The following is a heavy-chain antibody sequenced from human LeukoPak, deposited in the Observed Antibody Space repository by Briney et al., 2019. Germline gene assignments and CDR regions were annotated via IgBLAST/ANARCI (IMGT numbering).Heavy chain of an antibody. CDR1: GFTFSTYS. Sequence: GGSLRLSCAASGFTFSTYSMNWVRPAPGKGLEWVSYITGDTSTIYYAYSVKGRFAISRDNTENSLYLQMTSLRAEDTAVYYCARRFDLWGQGTLVTVSS. J-gene: IGHJ4*02. V-gene: IGHV3-48*01. CDR2: ITGDTSTI. CDR3: ARRFDL.